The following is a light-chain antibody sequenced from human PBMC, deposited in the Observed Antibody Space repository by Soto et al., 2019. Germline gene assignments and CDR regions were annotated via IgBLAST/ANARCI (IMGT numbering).Light chain of an antibody. CDR1: SSNIGAGYD. CDR2: GNS. Sequence: QSVLTQPASVSGSPGQRVTISCTGSSSNIGAGYDVHWYQQLPGTAPKLLIFGNSNRPSGVPDRFSGSKSGTSASLAITGLQAEDEADYYYQSYDRIKSGEVFGGGTKLTVL. CDR3: QSYDRIKSGEV. V-gene: IGLV1-40*01. J-gene: IGLJ2*01.